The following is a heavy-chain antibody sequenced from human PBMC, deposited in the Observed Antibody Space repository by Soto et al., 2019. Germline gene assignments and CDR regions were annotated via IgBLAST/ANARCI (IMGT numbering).Heavy chain of an antibody. D-gene: IGHD6-13*01. CDR1: GGSISSGGYY. J-gene: IGHJ4*02. CDR3: ARAVSTHFDY. CDR2: IYYSGTT. V-gene: IGHV4-31*03. Sequence: QVQLQESGPGLVKPSQTLSLTCTVSGGSISSGGYYWTWIRQHPGKGLEWVGSIYYSGTTYSSPSLKSRLTISVDTSKNQFSLQLNSVTAADMAVYYCARAVSTHFDYWGQGSLVNV.